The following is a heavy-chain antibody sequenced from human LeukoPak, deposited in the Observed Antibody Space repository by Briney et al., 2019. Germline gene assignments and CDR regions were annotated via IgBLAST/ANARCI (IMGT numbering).Heavy chain of an antibody. D-gene: IGHD3-22*01. CDR3: ARTITMIVVAIGY. J-gene: IGHJ4*02. CDR2: ISAYNGNT. V-gene: IGHV1-18*01. Sequence: ASVKVSCKASGYTFTSYGISWVRQAPGQGLEWMGWISAYNGNTNYAQKLQGRVTMTRDTSISTAYMELSRLRSDDTAVYYCARTITMIVVAIGYWGQGTLVTVSS. CDR1: GYTFTSYG.